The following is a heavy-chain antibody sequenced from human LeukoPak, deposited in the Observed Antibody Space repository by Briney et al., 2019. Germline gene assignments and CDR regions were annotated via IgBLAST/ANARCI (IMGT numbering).Heavy chain of an antibody. Sequence: PSETLSLTCTVSGGSISSSSYYWGWIRQPPGKGLEWIGSIYYSGSTYYNPSLKSRVTISVDTSKNQFSLKLSSVTAADTAVYYCAGRLEMPWGCHDNWGQGTLVTVSS. J-gene: IGHJ4*02. CDR3: AGRLEMPWGCHDN. CDR1: GGSISSSSYY. CDR2: IYYSGST. V-gene: IGHV4-39*01. D-gene: IGHD2-8*02.